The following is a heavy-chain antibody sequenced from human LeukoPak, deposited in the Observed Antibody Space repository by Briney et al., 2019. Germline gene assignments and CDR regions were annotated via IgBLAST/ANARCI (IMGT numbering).Heavy chain of an antibody. CDR1: GGSISSSNW. Sequence: PSETLSLTCAVSGGSISSSNWWTWVRRPPGKGLEWIGEIYHSGSTNYNPSLKSRVTISVDKSKNQFSLKLSSVTAADTAMYYCAIVTVARLAYFDYWGQGTLVTVSS. D-gene: IGHD6-19*01. J-gene: IGHJ4*02. CDR2: IYHSGST. CDR3: AIVTVARLAYFDY. V-gene: IGHV4-4*02.